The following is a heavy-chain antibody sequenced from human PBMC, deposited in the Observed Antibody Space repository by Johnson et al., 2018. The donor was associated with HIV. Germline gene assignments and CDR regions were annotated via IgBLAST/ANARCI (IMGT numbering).Heavy chain of an antibody. CDR2: ISYDGSNK. J-gene: IGHJ3*02. D-gene: IGHD3-16*01. Sequence: QVQLVESGGGVVQPGRSLRLSCAASGFTFNNFAMHWVRQAPGKGLEWVALISYDGSNKYYADSVKGRFTISRANSKNTLYLQMNGLRSEDTAVYYCAMDERQLGGLSHAFDMWGQGTKFSVSS. CDR3: AMDERQLGGLSHAFDM. CDR1: GFTFNNFA. V-gene: IGHV3-30*04.